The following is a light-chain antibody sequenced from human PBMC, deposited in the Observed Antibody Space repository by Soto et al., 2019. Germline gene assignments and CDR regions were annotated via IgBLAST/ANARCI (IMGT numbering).Light chain of an antibody. V-gene: IGKV1-33*01. Sequence: DIQMTQSPSSLSASVGDRVTISCQTSRDIRKYLNWYQQKPGKPPQLLIFEASNLETGVPSRFSGRGSGTEFTLTISSLQPDDFATYYCQHYNSYSEAFGQGTKVELK. CDR3: QHYNSYSEA. CDR2: EAS. CDR1: RDIRKY. J-gene: IGKJ1*01.